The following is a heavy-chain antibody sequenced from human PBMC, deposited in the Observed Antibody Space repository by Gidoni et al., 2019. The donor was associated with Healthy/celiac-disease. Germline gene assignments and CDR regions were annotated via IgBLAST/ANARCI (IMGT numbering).Heavy chain of an antibody. CDR3: ATATFSYSSSWYYFDY. CDR2: ISRSGCST. D-gene: IGHD6-13*01. J-gene: IGHJ4*02. V-gene: IGHV3-23*01. Sequence: TPGKGLEWVSAISRSGCSTYYAGSVKGRFTISRATSKNRRYLELNSLRAEDTAVYYCATATFSYSSSWYYFDYWGQGTLVTVSS.